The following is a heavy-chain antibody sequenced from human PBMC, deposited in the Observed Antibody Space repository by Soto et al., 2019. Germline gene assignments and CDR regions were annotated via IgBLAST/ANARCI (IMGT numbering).Heavy chain of an antibody. J-gene: IGHJ5*02. V-gene: IGHV3-23*01. CDR2: LSGNGGTT. D-gene: IGHD3-16*01. CDR3: AKEPDVVCGAYTLFDP. CDR1: GFTFSRNS. Sequence: GGSLRLSCAVAGFTFSRNSMTWVRQAPGKGLEWVSGLSGNGGTTHYADSVRGRFTISRDNSKNTVYLQMNNLRAGDTALYYCAKEPDVVCGAYTLFDPWGRGTLVTVSS.